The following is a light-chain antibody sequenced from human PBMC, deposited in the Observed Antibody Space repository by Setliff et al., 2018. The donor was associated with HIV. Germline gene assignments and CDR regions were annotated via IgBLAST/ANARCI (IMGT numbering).Light chain of an antibody. V-gene: IGLV2-14*03. CDR3: SSYSINNLDV. CDR1: SSDIGSSNF. CDR2: NVD. Sequence: SVLTQPASVSGSPGQSVTISCTGTSSDIGSSNFVSWYQQHPGKAPKVMIYNVDKRPSGVSNRFSGSKSGNTASLTISGLQTEDEADYYCSSYSINNLDVFATGTKVTVL. J-gene: IGLJ1*01.